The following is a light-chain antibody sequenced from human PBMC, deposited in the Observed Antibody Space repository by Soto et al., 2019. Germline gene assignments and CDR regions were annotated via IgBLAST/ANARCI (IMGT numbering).Light chain of an antibody. J-gene: IGKJ2*01. Sequence: AIQMTQSPSSLSASVGDRVTITCRASQGIRSDLGWYQQRPGKAPKLLIYAASSSQSGVPSRFSGGGSGTDFTLTISSLQPEDFASYYCLQHYNFPYTFGQGTKLEIK. CDR1: QGIRSD. V-gene: IGKV1-6*01. CDR2: AAS. CDR3: LQHYNFPYT.